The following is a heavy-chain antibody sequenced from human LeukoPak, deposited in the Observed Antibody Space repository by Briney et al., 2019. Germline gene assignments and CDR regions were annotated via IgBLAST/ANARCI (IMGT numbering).Heavy chain of an antibody. CDR1: GGSISSSSYY. CDR3: ARREVGASSAFDI. D-gene: IGHD1-26*01. J-gene: IGHJ3*02. Sequence: SETLSLTCTVSGGSISSSSYYWGWIRQPPGKGLEWIGSIYYSGSTYYNPSLKSRVTISVDTSKNQFSLKLSSVTAADTAVYYCARREVGASSAFDIWGQGTMVTVSS. V-gene: IGHV4-39*01. CDR2: IYYSGST.